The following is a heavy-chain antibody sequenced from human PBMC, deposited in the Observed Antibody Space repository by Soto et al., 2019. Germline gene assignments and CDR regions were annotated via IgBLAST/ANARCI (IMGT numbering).Heavy chain of an antibody. CDR3: ARGEQYSGSIFDY. Sequence: SQTLSLTCAITGDSVSSNSAGWSWVRQSPSRGLEWLGRTYYRSKWYYEYAVSVRGRITINPDTSKNQYSPQLNSVTPEDTAVYFCARGEQYSGSIFDYWGQGTLVTVSS. D-gene: IGHD1-26*01. J-gene: IGHJ4*01. V-gene: IGHV6-1*01. CDR2: TYYRSKWYY. CDR1: GDSVSSNSAG.